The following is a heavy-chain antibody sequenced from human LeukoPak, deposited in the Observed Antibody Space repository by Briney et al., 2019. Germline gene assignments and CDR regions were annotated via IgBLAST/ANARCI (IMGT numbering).Heavy chain of an antibody. CDR2: IYYSGST. J-gene: IGHJ4*02. CDR1: GGSISSSSYY. V-gene: IGHV4-61*05. Sequence: PSETLSLTCTVSGGSISSSSYYWGWIRQPPGKGLEWIGYIYYSGSTNYNPSLKSRVTISVDTSKNQFSLKLSAVTAADTAVYYCARGATYYDILTGPWGQGTLVTVSS. D-gene: IGHD3-9*01. CDR3: ARGATYYDILTGP.